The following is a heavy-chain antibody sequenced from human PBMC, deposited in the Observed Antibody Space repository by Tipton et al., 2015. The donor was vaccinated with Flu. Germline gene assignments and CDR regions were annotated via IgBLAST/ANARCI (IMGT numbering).Heavy chain of an antibody. V-gene: IGHV3-7*01. J-gene: IGHJ3*01. CDR2: ITQRGTDN. D-gene: IGHD3-10*01. CDR1: GFTFSDYC. Sequence: GSLRLSCAASGFTFSDYCLTWVRQAPGKGLEWVADITQRGTDNYNVDSVKGRFTISRDNAKNSLYLQMNSLRAEDTAVYYCASGDYFGSGRVRSGFHVWGQGTMVTVSS. CDR3: ASGDYFGSGRVRSGFHV.